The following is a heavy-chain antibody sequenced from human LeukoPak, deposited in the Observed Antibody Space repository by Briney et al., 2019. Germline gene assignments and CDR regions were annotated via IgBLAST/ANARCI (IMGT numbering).Heavy chain of an antibody. CDR1: GYTFTSHG. V-gene: IGHV1-18*01. Sequence: GASVKFSCKAAGYTFTSHGFIWLRQAPGQGLEWMGWITVNNGYTKYAQELQGRVTVTTDTSTSTAYMELRSLRSDDTAVYYCAKVHCISTNCNHIWTYFDYWGQGTLVTVSS. CDR2: ITVNNGYT. CDR3: AKVHCISTNCNHIWTYFDY. D-gene: IGHD2-2*01. J-gene: IGHJ4*02.